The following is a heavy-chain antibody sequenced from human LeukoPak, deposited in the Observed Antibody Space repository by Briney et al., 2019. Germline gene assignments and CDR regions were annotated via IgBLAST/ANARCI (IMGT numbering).Heavy chain of an antibody. CDR1: GYTLTELS. Sequence: ALVKVSCKVSGYTLTELSMHSVRQAPGKGLEWMGRFDPEDGETIYAQKFQGRVTMTEDTSTDTAYMELSSLRSEDTAVYYCATYYYDSSGTHDAFDIWGQWTMVTVSS. D-gene: IGHD3-22*01. CDR2: FDPEDGET. V-gene: IGHV1-24*01. J-gene: IGHJ3*02. CDR3: ATYYYDSSGTHDAFDI.